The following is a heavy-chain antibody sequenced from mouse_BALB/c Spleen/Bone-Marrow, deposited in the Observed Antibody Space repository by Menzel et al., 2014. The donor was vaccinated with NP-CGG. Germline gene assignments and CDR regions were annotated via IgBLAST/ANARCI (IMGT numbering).Heavy chain of an antibody. V-gene: IGHV5-15*02. D-gene: IGHD1-1*01. Sequence: EVQGVESGGGLVQPGGSRKLSCAASGFTFSDYGMAWVRQAPGKGPEWVAFISHLASSIYYADTVTGRFTISRENAKNTLYLEMSSLRFEDTAMYYCARSTVGPRAMDYWGQGTSVTVSS. CDR2: ISHLASSI. J-gene: IGHJ4*01. CDR1: GFTFSDYG. CDR3: ARSTVGPRAMDY.